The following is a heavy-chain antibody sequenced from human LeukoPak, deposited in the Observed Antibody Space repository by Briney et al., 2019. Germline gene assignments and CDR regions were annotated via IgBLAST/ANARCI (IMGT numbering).Heavy chain of an antibody. CDR2: IYYSGST. D-gene: IGHD2-2*02. J-gene: IGHJ4*02. Sequence: KPSETLSLTCTVSGGSISSYYWSWIRQPPGKGLEWIGYIYYSGSTNYNPSLKSRVTISVDTSKNQFSLKLSSVTAADTAVYYCARAPAAISPFDYWGQGTLVTVSS. CDR1: GGSISSYY. V-gene: IGHV4-59*01. CDR3: ARAPAAISPFDY.